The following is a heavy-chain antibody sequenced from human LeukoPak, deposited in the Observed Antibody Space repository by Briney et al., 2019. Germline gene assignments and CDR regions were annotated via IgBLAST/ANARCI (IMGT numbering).Heavy chain of an antibody. D-gene: IGHD5-24*01. V-gene: IGHV4-59*01. J-gene: IGHJ4*02. CDR1: GGSISSYY. CDR3: ARAYRDGYKHFDY. CDR2: IYYTGST. Sequence: SETLSLTCTVSGGSISSYYWSWIRQPPGKGLEWLGYIYYTGSTNYNPSLKSRITISVDTSKNQFSLKLSSVTAADTAVYYCARAYRDGYKHFDYWGQGTLVTVSS.